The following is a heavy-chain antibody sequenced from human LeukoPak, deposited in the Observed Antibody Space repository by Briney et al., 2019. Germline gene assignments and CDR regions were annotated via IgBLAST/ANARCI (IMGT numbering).Heavy chain of an antibody. CDR3: ARGPTNTRKHLYSSGWLGY. V-gene: IGHV4-34*01. Sequence: PSETLSLTCAVYGGSFTDYYWSWIRQPPGKGLEWIGEINHSGSTNYNPSLRSRVTISVDTSKNQFSLKLSSVTAADTAVYYCARGPTNTRKHLYSSGWLGYWGQGTLVTVSS. CDR2: INHSGST. D-gene: IGHD6-19*01. CDR1: GGSFTDYY. J-gene: IGHJ4*02.